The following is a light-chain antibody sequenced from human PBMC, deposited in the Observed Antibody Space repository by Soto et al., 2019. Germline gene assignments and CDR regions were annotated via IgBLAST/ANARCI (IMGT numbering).Light chain of an antibody. CDR1: SSNIGNNY. V-gene: IGLV1-51*01. Sequence: QSVLTQPPSVSGAPGQKVTISCSGGSSNIGNNYVSWYQQLPGTAPKLLIYDNNKRPSGIPDRFSGSKSGTSATLGITGLQTGDEADYYCGTWDSSLSAVVFGGGTKLTVL. J-gene: IGLJ2*01. CDR3: GTWDSSLSAVV. CDR2: DNN.